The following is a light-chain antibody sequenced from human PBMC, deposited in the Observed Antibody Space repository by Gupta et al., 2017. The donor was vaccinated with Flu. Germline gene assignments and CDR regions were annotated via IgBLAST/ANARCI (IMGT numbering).Light chain of an antibody. CDR3: AAWDESLSGWV. CDR2: RNN. J-gene: IGLJ3*02. Sequence: QSVLTQPPSASGTPGQRVTISCSGSSSNIGSNYVYWYRQLPGTAPKLLIYRNNQRPSGVPDRFSGSKSGTSASLAISGLRSEDEADYYCAAWDESLSGWVFGGGTKLTVL. CDR1: SSNIGSNY. V-gene: IGLV1-47*01.